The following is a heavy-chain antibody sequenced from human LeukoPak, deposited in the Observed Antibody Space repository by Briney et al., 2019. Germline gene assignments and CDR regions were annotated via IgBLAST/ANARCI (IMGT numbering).Heavy chain of an antibody. J-gene: IGHJ6*02. Sequence: GGSLRLSCAASGFTFSSYAMHWVRQAPGKGLEWVASINHNGNVNYYVDSVKGRFTISRDNAKDSLYLQMSNLRAEDTAVYFCARGGGLDVWGQGATVTVSS. CDR2: INHNGNVN. CDR3: ARGGGLDV. D-gene: IGHD3-16*01. V-gene: IGHV3-7*03. CDR1: GFTFSSYA.